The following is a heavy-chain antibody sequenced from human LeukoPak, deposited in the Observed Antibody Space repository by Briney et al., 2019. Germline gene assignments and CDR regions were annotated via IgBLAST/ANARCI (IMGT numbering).Heavy chain of an antibody. V-gene: IGHV3-23*01. Sequence: GGSLRLPCAASGFTFGDYVMTWVRQAPGKGLEWVSCVTGSAGTKYYADSVKGRFTVSRDNSKNTLSLQMNSLRAEDTAVYYCAKKTGATGFHPFDYWGQGTLVTVSS. CDR2: VTGSAGTK. J-gene: IGHJ4*02. CDR3: AKKTGATGFHPFDY. D-gene: IGHD1-1*01. CDR1: GFTFGDYV.